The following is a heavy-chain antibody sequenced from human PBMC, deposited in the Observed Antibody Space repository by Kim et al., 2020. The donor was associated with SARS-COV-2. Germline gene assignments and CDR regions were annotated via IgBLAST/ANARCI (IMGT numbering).Heavy chain of an antibody. J-gene: IGHJ6*02. CDR1: GFTFSNYA. Sequence: GGSLRLSCEASGFTFSNYAMHWVRQAPGTGLEWVTVISFVGSKKYYADSVKGRFTISRDNSKNTLYLQMNSLRPEDTAVYYCVGYCSGGSCSPRNYFGMDVWGRGTTVTVSS. D-gene: IGHD2-15*01. CDR3: VGYCSGGSCSPRNYFGMDV. CDR2: ISFVGSKK. V-gene: IGHV3-30*04.